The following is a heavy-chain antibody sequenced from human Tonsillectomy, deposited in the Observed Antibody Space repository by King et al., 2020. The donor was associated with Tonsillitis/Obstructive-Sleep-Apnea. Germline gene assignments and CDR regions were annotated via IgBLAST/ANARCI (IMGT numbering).Heavy chain of an antibody. CDR3: ASPGPSYDFHPDYYYYYMDV. CDR1: GGSISSSSYY. Sequence: MQLQESGPGLVKPSETLSLTCTVSGGSISSSSYYWGWIRQPPGKGLEWIGSIYYSGSTYYNPSLKSRVTISVDTSKNQFSLKLSSVTAADTAVYYCASPGPSYDFHPDYYYYYMDVWGKGTTVTVSS. D-gene: IGHD3-3*01. V-gene: IGHV4-39*01. CDR2: IYYSGST. J-gene: IGHJ6*03.